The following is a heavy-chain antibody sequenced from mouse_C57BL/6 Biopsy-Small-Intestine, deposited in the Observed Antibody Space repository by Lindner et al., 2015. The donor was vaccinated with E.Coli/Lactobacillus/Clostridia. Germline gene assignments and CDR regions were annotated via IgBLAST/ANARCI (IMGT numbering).Heavy chain of an antibody. CDR1: GYTFTSYP. Sequence: VQLQESGAELVKPGASVKMSCKASGYTFTSYPIEWMKENHGKSLEWIGNFHPYSDATKYNEKFKGKATLTVEKSSNTVYLELSRLTSDDSAVYYCARGGYPYWYFDVWGAGTTVTVSS. CDR2: FHPYSDAT. CDR3: ARGGYPYWYFDV. V-gene: IGHV1-47*01. J-gene: IGHJ1*01. D-gene: IGHD3-1*01.